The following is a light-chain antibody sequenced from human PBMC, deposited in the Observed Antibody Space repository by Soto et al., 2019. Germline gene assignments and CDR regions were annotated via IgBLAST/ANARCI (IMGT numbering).Light chain of an antibody. J-gene: IGKJ5*01. CDR3: QKYSSVIT. CDR1: QGISNF. V-gene: IGKV1-27*01. Sequence: DIQMTQSPSSLSASVGDRVTITCRASQGISNFLAWYQQKPGKVPKLLISAASTLQSGVPSLFSGSGSGTDFTLTITSLPAEDVATYYCQKYSSVITFGQGTRLEIK. CDR2: AAS.